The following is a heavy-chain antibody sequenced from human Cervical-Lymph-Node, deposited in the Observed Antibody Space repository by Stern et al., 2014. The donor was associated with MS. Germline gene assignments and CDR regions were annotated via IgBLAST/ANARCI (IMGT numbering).Heavy chain of an antibody. Sequence: VQLVESGAEVKKPGASLKVSCKGFGYSFTGNWIAWVRQMPGKGLAWMGIIYPCDSNTRYSPSFQGQVTISADKSISTAYLQWSSLKASDTAMYYCARDYGDYAFDYWGQGTLVTVSS. D-gene: IGHD4-17*01. CDR3: ARDYGDYAFDY. CDR2: IYPCDSNT. V-gene: IGHV5-51*01. CDR1: GYSFTGNW. J-gene: IGHJ4*02.